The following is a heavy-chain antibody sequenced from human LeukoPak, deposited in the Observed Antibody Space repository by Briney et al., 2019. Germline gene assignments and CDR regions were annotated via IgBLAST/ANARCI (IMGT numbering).Heavy chain of an antibody. V-gene: IGHV3-53*01. J-gene: IGHJ4*02. Sequence: GGSLRLSCSASGFTVRSNYMSWVRQAPGKGLEGVSTIFPGGAIYHTDSVQGRFTIFRDDSQNTLYLQMTSLRADDTAVYYCARGGVMGAYVDYWGQGILVTVSS. CDR2: IFPGGAI. D-gene: IGHD4/OR15-4a*01. CDR1: GFTVRSNY. CDR3: ARGGVMGAYVDY.